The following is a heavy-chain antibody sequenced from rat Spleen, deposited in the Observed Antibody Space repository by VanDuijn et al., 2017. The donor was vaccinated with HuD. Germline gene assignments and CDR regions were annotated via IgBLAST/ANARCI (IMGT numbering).Heavy chain of an antibody. V-gene: IGHV6-6*01. CDR2: IKAKSNNYAT. D-gene: IGHD5-1*01. Sequence: VQLVESGGGLVQPGRSLKLSCAASGFTFSTAWMYWYRQFPEKRLEWVARIKAKSNNYATDYTESVKGRFTISRDDSKSCIYLQMNNLKEEDTAIYYCASAGSWGQGVMVTVSS. J-gene: IGHJ2*01. CDR3: ASAGS. CDR1: GFTFSTAW.